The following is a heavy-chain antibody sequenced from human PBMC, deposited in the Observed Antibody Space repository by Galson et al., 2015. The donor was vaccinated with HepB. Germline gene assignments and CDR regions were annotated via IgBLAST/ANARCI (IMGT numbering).Heavy chain of an antibody. CDR1: GFTFSNFA. V-gene: IGHV3-33*08. CDR2: IWDDGSNK. Sequence: SLRLSCAASGFTFSNFAMHWVRQAPGKGLEWVAVIWDDGSNKYYADSVKGRFTISRDNSKSTLYLQMNSLRAEDTAIYYCARDPPGYRGVVYYFDYWGQGALVTVSS. CDR3: ARDPPGYRGVVYYFDY. J-gene: IGHJ4*02. D-gene: IGHD3-10*01.